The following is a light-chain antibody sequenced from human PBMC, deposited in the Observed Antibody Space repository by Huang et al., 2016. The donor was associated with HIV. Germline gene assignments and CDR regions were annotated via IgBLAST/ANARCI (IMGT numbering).Light chain of an antibody. J-gene: IGKJ4*01. CDR1: QNINNF. CDR2: DAS. V-gene: IGKV3-11*01. CDR3: QQQYDRVT. Sequence: EIVLTQSPATVSLFLGDRVTLSCRATQNINNFLAWYQQKPGRAPTLLMYDASIRPSGIPARFTGSGSGTDFTLTISSLETEDVAIYYCQQQYDRVTFGGGT.